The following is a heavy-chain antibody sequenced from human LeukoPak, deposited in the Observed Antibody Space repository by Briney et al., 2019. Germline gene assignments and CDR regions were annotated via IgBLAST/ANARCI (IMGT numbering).Heavy chain of an antibody. CDR2: IYTGGTT. CDR1: GFTVSDNF. V-gene: IGHV3-66*01. D-gene: IGHD2-2*01. J-gene: IGHJ4*02. CDR3: ARETRYCSSTSCQLDY. Sequence: GGSLRLSCAASGFTVSDNFMSWVRQAPGMALEWVSVIYTGGTTYYANSVKGRFTISRDTSKNTLFLQMNSLRAEDTAVYYCARETRYCSSTSCQLDYWGLGTLVTVSS.